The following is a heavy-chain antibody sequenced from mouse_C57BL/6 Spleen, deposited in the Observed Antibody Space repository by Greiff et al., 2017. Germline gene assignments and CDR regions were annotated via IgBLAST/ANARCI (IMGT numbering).Heavy chain of an antibody. CDR3: ASYDGYLFAY. Sequence: QVQLQQPGAELVMPGASVKLSCKASGYTFTSYWMHWVKQRPGQGLEWIGEIDPSDSYTNYNQKFKGKSTLTVDKSSSTAYMQLSSLTSEDSAVXYCASYDGYLFAYWGQGTLVTVSA. CDR2: IDPSDSYT. D-gene: IGHD2-3*01. V-gene: IGHV1-69*01. CDR1: GYTFTSYW. J-gene: IGHJ3*01.